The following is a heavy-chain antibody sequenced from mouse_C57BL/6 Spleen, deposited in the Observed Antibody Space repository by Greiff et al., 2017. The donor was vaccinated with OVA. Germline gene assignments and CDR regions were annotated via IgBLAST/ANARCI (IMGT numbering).Heavy chain of an antibody. CDR2: IHPNSGST. D-gene: IGHD2-4*01. CDR3: ARRDYDYDGGFAY. Sequence: VQLQQPGAELVKPGASVKLSCKASGYTFTSYWMHWVKQRPGQGLEWIGMIHPNSGSTNYNEKFKSKATLTVDKSSSIAYMQLSSLTSEDSAVYYCARRDYDYDGGFAYWGQGTLVTVSA. CDR1: GYTFTSYW. V-gene: IGHV1-64*01. J-gene: IGHJ3*01.